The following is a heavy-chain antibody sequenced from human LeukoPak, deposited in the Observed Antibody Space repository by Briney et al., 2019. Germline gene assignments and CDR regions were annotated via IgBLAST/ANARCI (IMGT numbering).Heavy chain of an antibody. Sequence: ASVKVSCKASGYTFTGYYMHWVRQAPGQGLEWMGWINPNSGGTNYAQKFQGWVTMTRDTSISTAYMELSRLRSDDTAVYYCARGRYNWNDSYYYYGMDVWGQGTTVTVSS. D-gene: IGHD1-1*01. CDR1: GYTFTGYY. J-gene: IGHJ6*02. V-gene: IGHV1-2*04. CDR3: ARGRYNWNDSYYYYGMDV. CDR2: INPNSGGT.